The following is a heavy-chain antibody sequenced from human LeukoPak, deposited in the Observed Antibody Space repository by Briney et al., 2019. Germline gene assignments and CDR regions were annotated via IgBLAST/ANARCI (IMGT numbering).Heavy chain of an antibody. Sequence: ASVKVSCKASGYTFTGYYMHWVRQAPGQGLEWMGWINPNSGGTNYAQKLQGRVTMTRDTSISTAYMELSRLRSDDTAVYYCARAGDSSSWDNWFDPWAQGTLVTVSS. V-gene: IGHV1-2*02. CDR3: ARAGDSSSWDNWFDP. J-gene: IGHJ5*02. D-gene: IGHD6-13*01. CDR2: INPNSGGT. CDR1: GYTFTGYY.